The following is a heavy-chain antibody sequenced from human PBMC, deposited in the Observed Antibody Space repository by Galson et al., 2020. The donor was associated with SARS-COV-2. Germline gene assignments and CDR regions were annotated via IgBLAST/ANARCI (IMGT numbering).Heavy chain of an antibody. J-gene: IGHJ4*02. V-gene: IGHV1-18*01. CDR2: ISTYNGNT. CDR1: GYTFSNYG. CDR3: ATWLYGSGRPNDY. Sequence: ASVKVSCKASGYTFSNYGISWVRQAPGQGLEWMGWISTYNGNTNYAQRFQGRVTMTTDTSTSTAYMDLRSLRSDDTAVYYCATWLYGSGRPNDYWGQGTLVTVSS. D-gene: IGHD3-10*01.